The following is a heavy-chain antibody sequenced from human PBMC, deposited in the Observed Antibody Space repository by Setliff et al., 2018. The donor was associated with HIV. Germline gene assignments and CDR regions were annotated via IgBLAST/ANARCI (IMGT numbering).Heavy chain of an antibody. CDR3: AKDYGDGHNWGAFDI. J-gene: IGHJ6*02. V-gene: IGHV3-9*01. CDR1: GFTFDDYA. CDR2: INWNSVSR. Sequence: PGGSLRLSCEASGFTFDDYAMHWGRQAPGKGLEWVAGINWNSVSRAYADSVQGRFTISRDNAKNLVYLEMNSLRPEDTALYFCAKDYGDGHNWGAFDIWGQGTTVTVSS. D-gene: IGHD1-1*01.